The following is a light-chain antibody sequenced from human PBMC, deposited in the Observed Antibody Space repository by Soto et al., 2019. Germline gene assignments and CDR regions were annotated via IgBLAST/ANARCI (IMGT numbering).Light chain of an antibody. CDR3: SSYTSSSTPWV. J-gene: IGLJ3*02. CDR1: SSDVGGYNY. CDR2: EVS. Sequence: QSALTQPASVSGSPGQSITISCTGTSSDVGGYNYVSWYQQHPGKAPNLMIYEVSNRPSGVSNRFSGSKSGNTASLTISGLQAEDDADYNCSSYTSSSTPWVFGGGTKLTVL. V-gene: IGLV2-14*01.